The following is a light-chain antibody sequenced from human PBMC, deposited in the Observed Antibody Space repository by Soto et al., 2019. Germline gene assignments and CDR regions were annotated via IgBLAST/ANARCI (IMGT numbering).Light chain of an antibody. V-gene: IGLV2-14*01. CDR1: SSDVGRYNY. CDR3: CSYTTSSTYV. Sequence: QSVLTQPASVSGSAGQSITISCSGTSSDVGRYNYVSWYQQHPGKAPKLMIYEVNNRPSGVSNRFSGSKSDNTASLTISGLQAEDEADYYCCSYTTSSTYVFGTGTKVTVL. J-gene: IGLJ1*01. CDR2: EVN.